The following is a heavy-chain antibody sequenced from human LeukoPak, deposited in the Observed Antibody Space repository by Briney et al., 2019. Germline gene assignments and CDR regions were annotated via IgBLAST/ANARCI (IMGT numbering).Heavy chain of an antibody. J-gene: IGHJ4*02. Sequence: GGSLRLSCAASGFTSSSYSMNWVRQAPGKGLEWVSYISSSSSTIYYADSVKGRFTISRDNAKNSLYLQMNSLRAEDTAVYYCARSTNYYDSSGYPDYWGQGTLVTVSS. V-gene: IGHV3-48*01. CDR3: ARSTNYYDSSGYPDY. CDR1: GFTSSSYS. D-gene: IGHD3-22*01. CDR2: ISSSSSTI.